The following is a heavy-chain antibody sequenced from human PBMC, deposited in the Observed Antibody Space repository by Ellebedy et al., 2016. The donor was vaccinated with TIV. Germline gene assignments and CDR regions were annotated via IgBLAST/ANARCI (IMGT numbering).Heavy chain of an antibody. Sequence: SETLSLTXTVSGGSISSYYWSWIRQPPGKGLEWIGYIYYSGSTNYNPSLKSRVTISVDTSKNQFSLKLSSVTAADTALYYCARQSLGSYDASADFDCWGQGTLVTVSS. V-gene: IGHV4-59*08. CDR3: ARQSLGSYDASADFDC. CDR1: GGSISSYY. CDR2: IYYSGST. D-gene: IGHD3-22*01. J-gene: IGHJ4*02.